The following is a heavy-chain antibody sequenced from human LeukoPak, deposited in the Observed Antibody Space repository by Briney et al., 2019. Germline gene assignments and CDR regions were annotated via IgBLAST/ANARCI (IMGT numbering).Heavy chain of an antibody. J-gene: IGHJ3*02. CDR1: GFTFSSYA. Sequence: GGSLRLSCAASGFTFSSYAMSWVRQAPGKGLEWVSAISGSGGSTYYADSVKGRFTISRDNSKNTLYLQMNSLRAEDTAVYYCAKDLHPFLRFGELVRGDAFDISGEGTMVTVSS. D-gene: IGHD3-10*01. CDR3: AKDLHPFLRFGELVRGDAFDI. V-gene: IGHV3-23*01. CDR2: ISGSGGST.